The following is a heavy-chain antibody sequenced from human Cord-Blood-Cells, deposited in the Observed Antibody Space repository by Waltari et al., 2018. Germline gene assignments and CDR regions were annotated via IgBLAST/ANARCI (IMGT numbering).Heavy chain of an antibody. V-gene: IGHV4-34*01. J-gene: IGHJ4*02. CDR2: INHSGST. D-gene: IGHD3-9*01. Sequence: QVQLQQWGAGPVTPSETLSLTCAVYGGSFICYYWSWIRQPPGKGLEWIGEINHSGSTNYNPSLKSRVTISVDTSKNQFSLKLSSVTAADTAVYYCARGTDWADYWGQGTLVTVSS. CDR3: ARGTDWADY. CDR1: GGSFICYY.